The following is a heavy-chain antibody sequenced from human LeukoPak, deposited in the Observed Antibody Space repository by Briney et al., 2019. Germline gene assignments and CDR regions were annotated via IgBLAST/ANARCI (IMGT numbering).Heavy chain of an antibody. CDR1: GYTFTSYY. Sequence: ASVKVSCKASGYTFTSYYMHWVRQAPGQGLEWMGIINPSGGSTNYAQKFQGRVTITADESTSTAYMELSSLRSEDTAVYYCARGTSGWYNWFDPWGQGTLVTVSS. D-gene: IGHD6-19*01. J-gene: IGHJ5*02. CDR2: INPSGGST. V-gene: IGHV1-46*01. CDR3: ARGTSGWYNWFDP.